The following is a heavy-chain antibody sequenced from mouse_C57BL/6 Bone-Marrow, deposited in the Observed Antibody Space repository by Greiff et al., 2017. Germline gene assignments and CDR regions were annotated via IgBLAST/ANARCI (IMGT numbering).Heavy chain of an antibody. D-gene: IGHD3-3*01. Sequence: QVQLKQSGAELARPGASVKLSCKASGYTFTSYGISWVKQRTGQGLEWIGEIYPRSGNTYYNEKFKGKATLTADKSSSTAYMELRSLASEDSAVYFCARSELFFFDYWGQGTTLTVSS. V-gene: IGHV1-81*01. CDR2: IYPRSGNT. J-gene: IGHJ2*01. CDR1: GYTFTSYG. CDR3: ARSELFFFDY.